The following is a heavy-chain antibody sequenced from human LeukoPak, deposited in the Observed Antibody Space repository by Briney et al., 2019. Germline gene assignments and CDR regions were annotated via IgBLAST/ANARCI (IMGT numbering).Heavy chain of an antibody. J-gene: IGHJ6*02. D-gene: IGHD3-22*01. Sequence: GASVKVSCKASGYTFTSYYMHWVRQAPGRGLEWMGIINPSGGSTSYAQKFQGRVTMTRDTSTSTVYMELSSLRSEDTAVYYCARDTYYYDSSGRPSYYYGMDVWGQGTTVTVSS. V-gene: IGHV1-46*01. CDR1: GYTFTSYY. CDR2: INPSGGST. CDR3: ARDTYYYDSSGRPSYYYGMDV.